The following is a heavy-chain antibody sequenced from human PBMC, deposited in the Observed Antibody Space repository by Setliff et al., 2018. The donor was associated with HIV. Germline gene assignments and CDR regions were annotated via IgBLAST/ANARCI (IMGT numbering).Heavy chain of an antibody. CDR1: GDFFSSDYY. Sequence: SETLSLTCTVSGDFFSSDYYWGWIRQPPGKGLEWIGHMYTSGSPTYNPSLKSRVTISVDTSKNQFSLKLSSVTAADTAVYYCADQRRATDYWGQGTLVTVSS. CDR2: MYTSGSP. J-gene: IGHJ4*02. CDR3: ADQRRATDY. V-gene: IGHV4-38-2*02. D-gene: IGHD5-12*01.